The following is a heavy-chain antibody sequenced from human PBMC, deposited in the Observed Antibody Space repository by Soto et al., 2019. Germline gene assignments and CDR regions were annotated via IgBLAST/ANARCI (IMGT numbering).Heavy chain of an antibody. CDR1: GFSIGDYA. Sequence: GESLKISCTASGFSIGDYAMNWFRQAPGKGPEWVGLIRTRPLGATTEYAASVKGRFTISRDDSRRIVYLQMNSLRIGDTAVYYCSREDSKDDSYKFYMDVWGKGTAVTVSS. V-gene: IGHV3-49*03. CDR3: SREDSKDDSYKFYMDV. CDR2: IRTRPLGATT. D-gene: IGHD4-4*01. J-gene: IGHJ6*03.